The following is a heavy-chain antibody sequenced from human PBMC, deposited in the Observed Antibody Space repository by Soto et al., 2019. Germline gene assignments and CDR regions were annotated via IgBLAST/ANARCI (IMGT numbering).Heavy chain of an antibody. CDR3: ARAGYCGPGCYYYFDY. CDR2: IRPYNGHT. V-gene: IGHV1-18*04. D-gene: IGHD2-21*02. CDR1: GYPFTSFG. Sequence: QVQLVQSGAEVKKPGASVKVSCTASGYPFTSFGISWVRQAPGQGVEWMGWIRPYNGHTNSAQNLQGRVTMTTDTSTSTAYMELRSLTSDDTAVYYCARAGYCGPGCYYYFDYWGQGTLVTVSS. J-gene: IGHJ4*02.